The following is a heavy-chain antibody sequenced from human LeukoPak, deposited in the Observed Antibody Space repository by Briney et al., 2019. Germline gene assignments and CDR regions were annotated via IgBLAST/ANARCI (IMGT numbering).Heavy chain of an antibody. Sequence: GGSLRLSCAASGFTFSSYEVNWVRQAPGKGLEWVSYISSSGYTKYYADSVKGRFTISRDNAKNSLYLQMNSLRAEDTAVYYCARDQGPWAPFDYWGQGTLVTVSS. J-gene: IGHJ4*02. V-gene: IGHV3-48*03. CDR3: ARDQGPWAPFDY. CDR1: GFTFSSYE. D-gene: IGHD7-27*01. CDR2: ISSSGYTK.